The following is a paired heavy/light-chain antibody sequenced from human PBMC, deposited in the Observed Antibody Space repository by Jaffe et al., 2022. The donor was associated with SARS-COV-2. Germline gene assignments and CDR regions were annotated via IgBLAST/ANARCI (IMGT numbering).Light chain of an antibody. Sequence: QSVLTQPPSVSGAPGQRVTISCTGSSSNIGAGYDVHWYQQLPGTAPKLLIYGNSNRPSGVPDRFSGSKSGTSASLAISGLQAEDEADYYCQSYDSSLSGSVFGTGTKVTVL. J-gene: IGLJ1*01. V-gene: IGLV1-40*01. CDR3: QSYDSSLSGSV. CDR1: SSNIGAGYD. CDR2: GNS.
Heavy chain of an antibody. D-gene: IGHD2-15*01. CDR2: IYHSGST. V-gene: IGHV4-38-2*02. J-gene: IGHJ5*02. CDR3: ARIQMVVAATPDWFDP. CDR1: GYSISSGYY. Sequence: QVQLQESGPGLVKPSETLSLTCTVSGYSISSGYYWGWIRQPPGKGLEWIGSIYHSGSTYYNPSLKSRVTISVDTSKNQFSLKLSSVTAADTAVYYCARIQMVVAATPDWFDPWGQGTLVTVSS.